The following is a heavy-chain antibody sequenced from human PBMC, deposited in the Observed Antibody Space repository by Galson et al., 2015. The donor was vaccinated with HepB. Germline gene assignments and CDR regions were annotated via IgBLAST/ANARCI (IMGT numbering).Heavy chain of an antibody. Sequence: SETLSLTCAVYGGSFSGYYWSWIRQPPGKGLEWIGEINHRGSTNYNPSLKSRVTISVDTSKNQFSLKLSSVTAADTAVYYCARGPYCSGGSCYSNWFDPWGQGTLVTVSS. V-gene: IGHV4-34*01. D-gene: IGHD2-15*01. CDR2: INHRGST. CDR1: GGSFSGYY. CDR3: ARGPYCSGGSCYSNWFDP. J-gene: IGHJ5*02.